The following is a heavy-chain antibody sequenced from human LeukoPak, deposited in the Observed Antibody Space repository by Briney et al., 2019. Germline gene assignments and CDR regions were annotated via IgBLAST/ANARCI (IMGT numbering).Heavy chain of an antibody. J-gene: IGHJ4*02. CDR2: IIPILGIA. CDR1: GGTFSSYA. D-gene: IGHD2-15*01. V-gene: IGHV1-69*04. Sequence: ASVKVSCKASGGTFSSYAISWVRQAPGQGLGWMGRIIPILGIANYAQKFQGRVTITADKSTSTAYMELSSLRSEDTAVYYCARVTRACSGGSCYPDYWGQGTLVTVSS. CDR3: ARVTRACSGGSCYPDY.